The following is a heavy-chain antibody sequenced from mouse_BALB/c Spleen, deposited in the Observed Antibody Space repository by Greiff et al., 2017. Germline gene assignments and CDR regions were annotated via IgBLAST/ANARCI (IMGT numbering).Heavy chain of an antibody. CDR3: ARYNSGSGYFDY. CDR2: ISYSGCT. V-gene: IGHV3-2*02. CDR1: GYSITSDYA. J-gene: IGHJ2*01. Sequence: DVMFVESGPGLVKPSQSLSLTCTVTGYSITSDYAWNWIRQFPENQLEWMGYISYSGCTSYNQSFKGRISFTRDTSKNPFFLQLNCVTTEDTATYYCARYNSGSGYFDYWGQGTTLTV. D-gene: IGHD1-1*01.